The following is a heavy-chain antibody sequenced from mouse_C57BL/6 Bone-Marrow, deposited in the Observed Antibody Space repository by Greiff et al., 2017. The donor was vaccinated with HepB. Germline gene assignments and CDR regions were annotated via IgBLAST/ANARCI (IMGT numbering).Heavy chain of an antibody. V-gene: IGHV1-55*01. CDR2: IYPGSGST. J-gene: IGHJ1*03. D-gene: IGHD1-1*01. Sequence: QVQLQQPGAELVKPGASVKMSCKASGYTFTSYWITWVKQRPGQGLEWIGDIYPGSGSTNYNEKFKSKATLTVDTSSSTAYMQLSSLTSEDSAVYYCALYYCDSSFGWYFDVWGTGTTVTVSS. CDR1: GYTFTSYW. CDR3: ALYYCDSSFGWYFDV.